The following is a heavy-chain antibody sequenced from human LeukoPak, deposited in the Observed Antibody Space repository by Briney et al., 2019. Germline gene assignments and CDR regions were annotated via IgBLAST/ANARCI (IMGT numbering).Heavy chain of an antibody. CDR1: GGSISSGSYY. CDR3: ARNIAARTDYYYGMDV. D-gene: IGHD6-6*01. CDR2: IYTSGST. V-gene: IGHV4-61*02. J-gene: IGHJ6*02. Sequence: SETLSLTCTVSGGSISSGSYYWSWIRQPAGKGLKWIGRIYTSGSTNYNPSLKSRVTISVDTSKNQFSLKLSSVTAADTAVYYCARNIAARTDYYYGMDVWGQGTTVTVSS.